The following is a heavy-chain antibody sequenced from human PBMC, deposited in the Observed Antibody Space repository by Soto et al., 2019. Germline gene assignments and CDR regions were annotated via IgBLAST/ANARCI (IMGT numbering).Heavy chain of an antibody. CDR3: IRGGSPYYYDY. CDR1: GFIFSGSA. CDR2: ILSKAGNYAT. J-gene: IGHJ4*02. Sequence: EVQLVESGGGLVQPGGSLKLSCAASGFIFSGSAVHWFRQASGKGLEWVGRILSKAGNYATAYPASMKGRFTISRDDSENTAFLQMNSLKTEDTAVYYCIRGGSPYYYDYWGQGTLVAVSS. V-gene: IGHV3-73*01.